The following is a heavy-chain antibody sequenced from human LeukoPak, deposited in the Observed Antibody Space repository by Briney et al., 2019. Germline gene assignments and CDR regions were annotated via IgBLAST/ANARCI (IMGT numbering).Heavy chain of an antibody. J-gene: IGHJ5*02. CDR1: GGTFSSYA. D-gene: IGHD3-22*01. CDR2: NNPNSGGT. CDR3: ARDGGSSGP. V-gene: IGHV1-2*02. Sequence: ASVKVSCKASGGTFSSYAISWVRQAPGQGLEWMGWNNPNSGGTNYAQKFQGRVTMTRDTSISTAYMELSRLRSDDTAVYYCARDGGSSGPWGQGTLVTVSS.